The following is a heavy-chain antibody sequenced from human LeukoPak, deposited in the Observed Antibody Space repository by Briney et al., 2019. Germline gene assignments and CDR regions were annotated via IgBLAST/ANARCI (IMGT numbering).Heavy chain of an antibody. D-gene: IGHD4-23*01. Sequence: ASVKVSCKASGYTFTSYGISWVRQAPGQGLEWMGWISAYNGNTHYAQMFQGRVTMTRDTSTSTAYMELRSLRSDDTAVYYCATRYDYGGTPPFWDYWGQGTLVTVSS. CDR3: ATRYDYGGTPPFWDY. CDR2: ISAYNGNT. CDR1: GYTFTSYG. J-gene: IGHJ4*02. V-gene: IGHV1-18*01.